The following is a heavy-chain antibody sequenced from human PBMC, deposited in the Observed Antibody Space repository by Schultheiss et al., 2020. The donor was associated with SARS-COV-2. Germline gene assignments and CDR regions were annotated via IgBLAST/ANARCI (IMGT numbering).Heavy chain of an antibody. CDR2: INHSGST. D-gene: IGHD3-3*01. CDR1: GGSISSYY. CDR3: AGFWSGYWKGIDY. J-gene: IGHJ4*02. V-gene: IGHV4-34*01. Sequence: SETLSLTCTVSGGSISSYYWSWIRQPPGKGLEWIGEINHSGSTNYNPSLKSRVTISVDTSKNQFSLKLSSVTAADTAVYYCAGFWSGYWKGIDYWGQGTLVTVSS.